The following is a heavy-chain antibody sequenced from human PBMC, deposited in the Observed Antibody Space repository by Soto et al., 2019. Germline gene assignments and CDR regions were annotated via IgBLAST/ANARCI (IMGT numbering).Heavy chain of an antibody. Sequence: GESLKISCKGSGYNFTNYWIGWVRQMPGKGLEWMGIIYPGDSDTRYSPSFQGQVTISADKSISAAYLQWSSLRASDTAMYYCARLEGATVLFYFDMDVWGQGATVTVSS. CDR2: IYPGDSDT. D-gene: IGHD1-26*01. CDR1: GYNFTNYW. CDR3: ARLEGATVLFYFDMDV. J-gene: IGHJ6*02. V-gene: IGHV5-51*01.